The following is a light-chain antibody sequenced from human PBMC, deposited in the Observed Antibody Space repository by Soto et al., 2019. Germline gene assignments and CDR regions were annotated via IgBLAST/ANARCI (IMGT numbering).Light chain of an antibody. Sequence: EIVMTQSPATLPVSPGEGGTLSCRASQSISGNLAWYQQKPGQAPRLLIYGASTRATGIPARFSGSGSGTDFTLTISSLQPEDIATYYCQQANSFPLTFGGGTKVEIK. J-gene: IGKJ4*01. CDR1: QSISGN. CDR3: QQANSFPLT. CDR2: GAS. V-gene: IGKV3-15*01.